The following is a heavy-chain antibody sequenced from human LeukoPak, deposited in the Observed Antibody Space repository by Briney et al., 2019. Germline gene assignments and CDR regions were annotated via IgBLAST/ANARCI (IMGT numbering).Heavy chain of an antibody. CDR1: GFTFSSYW. V-gene: IGHV3-7*01. CDR3: ARDGGIVGATRYYYYMDV. CDR2: IKQDGSEK. Sequence: RTGGSLRLSCAASGFTFSSYWMSWVRQAPGKGLEWVANIKQDGSEKYYVDSVKGRFTISRDNAKNSLYLQMNSLRAEDTAVYYCARDGGIVGATRYYYYMDVWGKGTTVTVSS. D-gene: IGHD1-26*01. J-gene: IGHJ6*03.